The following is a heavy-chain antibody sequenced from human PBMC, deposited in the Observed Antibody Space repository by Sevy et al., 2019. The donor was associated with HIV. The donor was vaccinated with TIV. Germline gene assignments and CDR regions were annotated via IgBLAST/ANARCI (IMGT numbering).Heavy chain of an antibody. CDR2: IYYSGRT. Sequence: SETLSLTCAVSGYSISSSNWWGWIRQPPGKGLEWIGYIYYSGRTYHNPSLKGRVSMSVDTSKNQFSLKLSSVTAVDTAVYYCAGNRVRSSGRRLEAFDIWGQGTMVTVSS. CDR3: AGNRVRSSGRRLEAFDI. J-gene: IGHJ3*02. CDR1: GYSISSSNW. D-gene: IGHD3-22*01. V-gene: IGHV4-28*01.